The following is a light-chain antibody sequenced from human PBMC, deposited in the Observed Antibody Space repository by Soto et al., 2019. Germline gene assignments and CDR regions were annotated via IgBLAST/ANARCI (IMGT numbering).Light chain of an antibody. J-gene: IGKJ5*01. CDR2: CAS. Sequence: DIVLTQSPGTLSLSPGERATLSCRASQSVRSTSLAWYQQKPGQAPRLLIYCASSRATGIPDRFSGGGSGTDFTLTISRLEPEDFAVYYCQHYGSSPPITFGQGTRLEIK. V-gene: IGKV3-20*01. CDR1: QSVRSTS. CDR3: QHYGSSPPIT.